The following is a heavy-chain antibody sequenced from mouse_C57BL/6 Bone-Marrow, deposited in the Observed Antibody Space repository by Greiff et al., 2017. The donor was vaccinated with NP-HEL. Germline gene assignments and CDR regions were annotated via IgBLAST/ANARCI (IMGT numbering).Heavy chain of an antibody. CDR2: IYPRSGNT. CDR1: GYTFTSYG. CDR3: ARSYRPYAMDY. J-gene: IGHJ4*01. V-gene: IGHV1-81*01. Sequence: QVQLKQSGAELARPGASVKLSCKASGYTFTSYGISWVKQRTGQGLEWIGEIYPRSGNTYYNEKFKGKATLTADKSSSTAYMELRSLTSEDSAVYFCARSYRPYAMDYWGQGTSVTVSS.